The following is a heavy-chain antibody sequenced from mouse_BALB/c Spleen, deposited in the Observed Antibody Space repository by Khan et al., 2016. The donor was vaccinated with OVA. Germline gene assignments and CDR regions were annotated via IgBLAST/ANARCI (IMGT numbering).Heavy chain of an antibody. V-gene: IGHV1S136*01. Sequence: VQLKQSGPELVKPGASVKMSCKASGYTFTSYGMHWVKQKPGQGLEWIGYINPDYDGTKYNEKFKGKATLTSDKSSSTAYMELSSLTSEDDAVYYRARRDYYGSGWFAYWGQGTLVTVSA. CDR2: INPDYDGT. CDR1: GYTFTSYG. D-gene: IGHD1-1*01. J-gene: IGHJ3*01. CDR3: ARRDYYGSGWFAY.